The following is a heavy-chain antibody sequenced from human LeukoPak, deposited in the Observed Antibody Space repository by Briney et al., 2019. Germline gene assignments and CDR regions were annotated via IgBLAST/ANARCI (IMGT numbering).Heavy chain of an antibody. D-gene: IGHD3-10*01. V-gene: IGHV4-59*12. CDR2: IYYSGST. J-gene: IGHJ3*02. CDR3: ARSDGYGLVGI. Sequence: SETLSLTCTVYGGSISSYYWSWIRQPPGKGLEWIGYIYYSGSTNYNPSLKSRVTISVDTSKNQSSLTLSSVTAADTAVYYCARSDGYGLVGIWGQGTMVTVSS. CDR1: GGSISSYY.